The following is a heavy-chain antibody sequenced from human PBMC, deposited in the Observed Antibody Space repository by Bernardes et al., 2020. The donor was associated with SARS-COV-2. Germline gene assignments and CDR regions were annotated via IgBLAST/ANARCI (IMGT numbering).Heavy chain of an antibody. Sequence: GGSLRLSCATSGFAFSNSDMAWVRQAPGKGLEWVSTISAIRNTHYADPVKGRFTISRDDANNALYLQMNSLRAEDTATYYCSTELQYDNLYWGQGALVTVSS. V-gene: IGHV3-23*01. CDR3: STELQYDNLY. CDR1: GFAFSNSD. J-gene: IGHJ4*02. CDR2: ISAIRNT. D-gene: IGHD3-22*01.